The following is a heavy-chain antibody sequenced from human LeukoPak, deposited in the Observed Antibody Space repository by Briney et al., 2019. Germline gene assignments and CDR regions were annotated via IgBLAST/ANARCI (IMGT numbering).Heavy chain of an antibody. Sequence: SETLSLTCDVYGGSFSGYYWSWIRQPPGKGLEWDGEINHSGSTNYNPSLKRRVTISVDTSKNQFSLKLSSVTAADTAVYYCARGTMTTVTYYFDYWGQGTLVTVSS. V-gene: IGHV4-34*01. D-gene: IGHD4-17*01. CDR3: ARGTMTTVTYYFDY. CDR2: INHSGST. CDR1: GGSFSGYY. J-gene: IGHJ4*02.